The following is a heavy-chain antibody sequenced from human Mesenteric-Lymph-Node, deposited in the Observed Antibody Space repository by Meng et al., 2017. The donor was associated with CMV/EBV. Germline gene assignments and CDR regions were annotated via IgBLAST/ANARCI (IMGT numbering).Heavy chain of an antibody. D-gene: IGHD1-14*01. CDR1: GDSVSSGSYY. CDR2: IYYSGNS. Sequence: GSLRLSCTVSGDSVSSGSYYWSWMRQPPGKRLEWIAFIYYSGNSYYNPSLKSRVAISIDTSKNQFSLRMNSVTAADTAVYYCARDRGSAGPFDPWGQGTLVTVSS. J-gene: IGHJ5*02. CDR3: ARDRGSAGPFDP. V-gene: IGHV4-61*01.